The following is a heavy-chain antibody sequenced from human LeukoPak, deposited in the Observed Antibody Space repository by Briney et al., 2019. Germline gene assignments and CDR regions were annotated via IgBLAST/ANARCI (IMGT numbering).Heavy chain of an antibody. V-gene: IGHV4-59*08. Sequence: SETLSLTCTVSGGSISSYYWSWIRQPSGKGLEWIGYIYYSGSTNYNPSLKSRVTISVDTSKNQFSLKLSSVTAADTAVYYCARRYCSGGSCYSGAFDIWGQGTMVTVSS. J-gene: IGHJ3*02. CDR2: IYYSGST. D-gene: IGHD2-15*01. CDR3: ARRYCSGGSCYSGAFDI. CDR1: GGSISSYY.